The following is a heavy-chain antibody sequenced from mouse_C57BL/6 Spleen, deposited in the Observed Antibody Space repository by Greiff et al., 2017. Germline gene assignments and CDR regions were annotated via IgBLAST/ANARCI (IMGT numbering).Heavy chain of an antibody. V-gene: IGHV3-5*01. CDR1: GISITTGNYR. CDR3: ARGGYYGNPFDY. CDR2: IYYSGTI. J-gene: IGHJ2*01. D-gene: IGHD2-1*01. Sequence: EVQLQQSGPGLVKPSQTVFLTCTVTGISITTGNYRWSWIRQFPGNKLEWIGYIYYSGTITYNPSLTSRTTITRDTPKNQFFLEMNSLTAEDTATYYCARGGYYGNPFDYWGQGTTLTVSS.